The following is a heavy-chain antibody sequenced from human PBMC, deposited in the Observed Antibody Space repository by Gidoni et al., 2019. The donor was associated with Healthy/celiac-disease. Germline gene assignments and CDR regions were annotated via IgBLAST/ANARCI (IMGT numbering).Heavy chain of an antibody. D-gene: IGHD3-16*02. V-gene: IGHV4-34*01. CDR2: INHSGST. Sequence: QVQLQQWGAGLLKPSETLSLTCAVYGGSFSGYYWSWIRQPPGKGLEWIGEINHSGSTNYNPSLKSRVTISVDTSKNQFSLKLSSVTAADTAVYYCARARYDYVWGSYRYSFYFDYWGQGTLVTVSS. CDR3: ARARYDYVWGSYRYSFYFDY. CDR1: GGSFSGYY. J-gene: IGHJ4*02.